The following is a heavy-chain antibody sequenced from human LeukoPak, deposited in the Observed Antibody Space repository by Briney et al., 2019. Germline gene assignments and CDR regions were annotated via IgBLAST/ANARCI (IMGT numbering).Heavy chain of an antibody. D-gene: IGHD3-22*01. J-gene: IGHJ4*02. V-gene: IGHV4-38-2*02. CDR3: AREGYYYDSSGYYHKYYFDY. CDR1: GYSISSGYY. CDR2: IYHSGST. Sequence: SETLSLTCTVSGYSISSGYYWGWIRQPPGKGLEWIGSIYHSGSTYYNPSLKSRVTISVDTSKNQFSLKLSSVTAADTAVYYCAREGYYYDSSGYYHKYYFDYWGQGTLVTVSS.